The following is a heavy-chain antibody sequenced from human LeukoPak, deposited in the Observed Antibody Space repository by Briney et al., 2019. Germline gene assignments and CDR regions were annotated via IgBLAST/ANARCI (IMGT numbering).Heavy chain of an antibody. CDR2: IKRDGSEK. J-gene: IGHJ4*02. CDR3: ARGYGDSIHFDY. Sequence: PGGSLRLSCAASGITFSSYWMSWVRQAPGKGLEWVANIKRDGSEKYYVDSVKGRFTISRDNAKNSLYLQMNSLRAEEAAVYYCARGYGDSIHFDYWGQGTLVTVSS. D-gene: IGHD4-17*01. CDR1: GITFSSYW. V-gene: IGHV3-7*04.